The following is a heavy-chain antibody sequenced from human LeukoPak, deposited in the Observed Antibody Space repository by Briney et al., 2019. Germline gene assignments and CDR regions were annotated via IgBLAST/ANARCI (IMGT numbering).Heavy chain of an antibody. Sequence: GGSLRLSCAASGFTFSSYAMSWVRQAPGKGLEWVSAISGSGGSAYYADSVKGRFTISRDNSKNTLYLQMNSLRAEDTAVYYCAKILVGATKFDYWGQGTLVTVSS. CDR2: ISGSGGSA. CDR1: GFTFSSYA. D-gene: IGHD1-26*01. V-gene: IGHV3-23*01. CDR3: AKILVGATKFDY. J-gene: IGHJ4*02.